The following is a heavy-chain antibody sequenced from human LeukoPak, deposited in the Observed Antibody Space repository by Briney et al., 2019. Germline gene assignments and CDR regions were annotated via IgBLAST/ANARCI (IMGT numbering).Heavy chain of an antibody. V-gene: IGHV3-33*01. CDR2: IWYDGSNK. CDR3: ARDDDGGFD. Sequence: PGGSLRLSCAASGFTFSSYGMHGVRQAPGKGLEWVAVIWYDGSNKYYADSVKGRFTISRDNSKNTLYLQMNSLKAEDTAVYYCARDDDGGFDWGQGTLVTVSS. CDR1: GFTFSSYG. D-gene: IGHD1-1*01. J-gene: IGHJ4*02.